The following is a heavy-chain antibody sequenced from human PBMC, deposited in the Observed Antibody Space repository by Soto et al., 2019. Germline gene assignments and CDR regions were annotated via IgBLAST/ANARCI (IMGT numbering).Heavy chain of an antibody. V-gene: IGHV4-38-2*01. D-gene: IGHD3-10*01. Sequence: LSLTCAASGYSISSGYYWGWIRQPPGKGLEWIGNIYHSGSTYYNPSLKSRVTISVDTSNNQFSLKLSSVTAADTAVYYCANGSGSYYKRLFFDYWGQGTLVTVYS. CDR3: ANGSGSYYKRLFFDY. J-gene: IGHJ4*02. CDR2: IYHSGST. CDR1: GYSISSGYY.